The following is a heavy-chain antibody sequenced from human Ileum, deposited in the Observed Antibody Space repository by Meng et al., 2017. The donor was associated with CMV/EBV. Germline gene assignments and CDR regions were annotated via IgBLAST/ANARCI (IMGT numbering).Heavy chain of an antibody. CDR1: GFTFSSYA. D-gene: IGHD3-10*01. Sequence: GESLKISCATSGFTFSSYAMSWVRQAPGKGLEWVSAISGSGGSTNYADSVKGRFTISRDNSKNTLYLQMNSLRAEDTAVYYCAKGEGYYGSGIDYWGQGTRVTGYS. CDR3: AKGEGYYGSGIDY. CDR2: ISGSGGST. J-gene: IGHJ4*02. V-gene: IGHV3-23*01.